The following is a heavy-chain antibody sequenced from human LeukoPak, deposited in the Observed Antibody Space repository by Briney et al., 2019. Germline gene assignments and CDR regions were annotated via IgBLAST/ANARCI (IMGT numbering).Heavy chain of an antibody. Sequence: GGSLRLSCAASGFTFSSYSMNWVRQAPGKGLEWVSSIISSSSYIYYADSVKGRFTISRDNAKNSLYLQMNSLRAEDTAVYYCARGALSGYSSSRYFQHWGQGTLVTVSS. D-gene: IGHD6-13*01. V-gene: IGHV3-21*01. CDR3: ARGALSGYSSSRYFQH. CDR2: IISSSSYI. CDR1: GFTFSSYS. J-gene: IGHJ1*01.